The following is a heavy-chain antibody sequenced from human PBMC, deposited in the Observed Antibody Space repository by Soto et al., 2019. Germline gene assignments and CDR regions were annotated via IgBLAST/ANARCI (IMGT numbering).Heavy chain of an antibody. CDR3: ATDLEYGVYYHYGMDV. CDR2: INPNSGGT. CDR1: GYTFTGYY. Sequence: GASVKVSCKASGYTFTGYYMHWVRQAPGQGLEWMGWINPNSGGTNYAQKFQGRVTMTRDTSISTAYMELSRLRSDDTAVYYCATDLEYGVYYHYGMDVWGQGTTVTSP. D-gene: IGHD4-17*01. V-gene: IGHV1-2*02. J-gene: IGHJ6*02.